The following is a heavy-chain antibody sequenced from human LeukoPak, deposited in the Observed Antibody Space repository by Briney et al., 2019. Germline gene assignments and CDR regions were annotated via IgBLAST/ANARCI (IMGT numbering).Heavy chain of an antibody. V-gene: IGHV4-4*07. J-gene: IGHJ6*03. CDR1: GDSFSYFY. Sequence: SETLSLTCTVFGDSFSYFYWSWIRQPAGKGLEWIGRIYTSGSTNYNPSLKSRVTISVDTSKNQFSLKLSSVTAADTAVYYCARDRDGSGSYAHYYYYYMDVWGKGTTVTISS. CDR3: ARDRDGSGSYAHYYYYYMDV. D-gene: IGHD3-10*01. CDR2: IYTSGST.